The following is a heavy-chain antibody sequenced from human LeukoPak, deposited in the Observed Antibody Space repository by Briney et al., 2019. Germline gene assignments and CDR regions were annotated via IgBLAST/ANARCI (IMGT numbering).Heavy chain of an antibody. D-gene: IGHD4-17*01. CDR1: GFTFSSYN. Sequence: GGSLRLSCAASGFTFSSYNMNWVRQAPGKGLEWVSSISSSSGYIYYADSVMGRFTISRDNAKNSLYLQMNSLRAEDTAVYYCARVASGDYADESDYFDYWGQGTLVTVSS. V-gene: IGHV3-21*01. CDR3: ARVASGDYADESDYFDY. CDR2: ISSSSGYI. J-gene: IGHJ4*02.